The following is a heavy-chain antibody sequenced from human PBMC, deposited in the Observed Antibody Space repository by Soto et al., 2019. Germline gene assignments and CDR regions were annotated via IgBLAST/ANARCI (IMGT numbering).Heavy chain of an antibody. D-gene: IGHD2-2*01. CDR1: GFIFSDYS. CDR3: AGDSIGRQYYGMDV. J-gene: IGHJ6*02. Sequence: PGGSLRLSCTPSGFIFSDYSMNWVRQAPGKGLEWISYITTTSSTMYYADSVKGRFTISRDNAKNSLYLQMNSLRDEDTAVYYCAGDSIGRQYYGMDVWGQGTTVTVYS. CDR2: ITTTSSTM. V-gene: IGHV3-48*02.